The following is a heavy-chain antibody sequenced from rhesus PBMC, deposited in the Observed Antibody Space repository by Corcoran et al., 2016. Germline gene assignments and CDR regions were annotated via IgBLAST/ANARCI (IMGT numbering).Heavy chain of an antibody. D-gene: IGHD6-13*01. CDR2: ISWNSGTI. J-gene: IGHJ4*01. Sequence: EVQLVESGGALAQPGGSLRLSCAASGFTFDDYAMHWVRQAPGKGLEWVSRISWNSGTIYYADSVKGRFTISRDNAKNSLFLQMDRLRAEDTAVYYCTRDQDSSWFDYWGQGVLVTVSS. V-gene: IGHV3-134*01. CDR1: GFTFDDYA. CDR3: TRDQDSSWFDY.